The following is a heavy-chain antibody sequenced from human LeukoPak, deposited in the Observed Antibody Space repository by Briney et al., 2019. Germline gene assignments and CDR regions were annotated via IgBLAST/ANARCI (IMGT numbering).Heavy chain of an antibody. Sequence: PGGSLRLSCAASGFTFSSYWMSWVRQAPGKGLEWVANIKQDGSEKYYVDSVKGRFTISRDNAKNSLYLQMNSLRAEDTAVYYCARDGQITIFGVVDSGDWFDPWGQGTLVTVSS. J-gene: IGHJ5*02. CDR1: GFTFSSYW. CDR2: IKQDGSEK. CDR3: ARDGQITIFGVVDSGDWFDP. D-gene: IGHD3-3*01. V-gene: IGHV3-7*03.